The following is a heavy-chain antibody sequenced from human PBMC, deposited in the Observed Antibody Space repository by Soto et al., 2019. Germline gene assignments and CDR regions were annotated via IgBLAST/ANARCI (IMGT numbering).Heavy chain of an antibody. CDR3: ARGRPHSYDFWSGYRPYYYMDV. D-gene: IGHD3-3*01. V-gene: IGHV4-34*01. CDR2: INHSGST. CDR1: GGSFSGYY. Sequence: SETLSLTCAVYGGSFSGYYWSWIRQPPGKGLEWIGEINHSGSTNYNPSLKSRVTISVDTSKNQFSLKLSSVTAADTAVYYCARGRPHSYDFWSGYRPYYYMDVWGKGTTVTVSS. J-gene: IGHJ6*03.